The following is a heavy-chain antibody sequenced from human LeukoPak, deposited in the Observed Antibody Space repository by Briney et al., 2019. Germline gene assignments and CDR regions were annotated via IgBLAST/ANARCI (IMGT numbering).Heavy chain of an antibody. CDR2: IYSGGST. CDR1: GFTVSSNY. D-gene: IGHD5-18*01. V-gene: IGHV3-53*01. J-gene: IGHJ4*02. CDR3: ARGSYGYLGGGFDY. Sequence: QPGGSLRLSCAASGFTVSSNYMSWVRQAPGKGLEWASVIYSGGSTYYADSVKGRFTISRDNSKNTLYLQMNSLRAEDTAVYYCARGSYGYLGGGFDYWGQGTLVTVSS.